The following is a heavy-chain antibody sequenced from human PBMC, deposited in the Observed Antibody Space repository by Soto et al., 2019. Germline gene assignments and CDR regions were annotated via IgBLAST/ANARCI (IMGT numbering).Heavy chain of an antibody. D-gene: IGHD6-13*01. CDR1: GGSISSYY. CDR2: IYTSGST. CDR3: ARAWSSSSWRNWFDP. V-gene: IGHV4-4*07. Sequence: SETLSLTCTVSGGSISSYYWSWIRQPAGKGLECIGRIYTSGSTNYNPSLKSRVTMSVDTSKNQFSLKLSSVTAADTAVYYCARAWSSSSWRNWFDPWGQGTLVTVSS. J-gene: IGHJ5*02.